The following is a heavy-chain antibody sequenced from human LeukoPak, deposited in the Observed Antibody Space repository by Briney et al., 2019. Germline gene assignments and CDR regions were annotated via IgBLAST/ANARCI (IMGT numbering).Heavy chain of an antibody. CDR2: ISAYNGNT. J-gene: IGHJ3*02. V-gene: IGHV1-18*01. CDR3: ARADNYYDSSGSYALDI. CDR1: GYTFSSYG. D-gene: IGHD3-22*01. Sequence: ASVKVSCKASGYTFSSYGVSWVRQTPGQGLEWMGWISAYNGNTNYAQKLQGRVTMTTDTSTSTAYMELSSLRSEDTAVYYCARADNYYDSSGSYALDIWGQGTMVTVSS.